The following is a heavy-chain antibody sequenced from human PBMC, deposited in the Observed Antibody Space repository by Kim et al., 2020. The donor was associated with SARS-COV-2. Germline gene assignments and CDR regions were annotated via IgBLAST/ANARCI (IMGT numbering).Heavy chain of an antibody. CDR1: GFTFSDNY. CDR2: INTSGTTV. J-gene: IGHJ3*02. CDR3: ARGTYAFDI. Sequence: GGSLRLSCAASGFTFSDNYMTWLLQAPGKGLEWLSYINTSGTTVTYADSVKGRFTISRDNASTSLYLQLNSLRADDTAVYYCARGTYAFDIWGQGTWVTVSS. V-gene: IGHV3-11*01.